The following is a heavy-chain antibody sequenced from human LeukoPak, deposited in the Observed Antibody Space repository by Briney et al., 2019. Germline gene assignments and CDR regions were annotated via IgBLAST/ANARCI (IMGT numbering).Heavy chain of an antibody. CDR3: ARGGYCSGGSCYSSWFDP. D-gene: IGHD2-15*01. V-gene: IGHV6-1*01. CDR2: TYYRSKWYN. CDR1: GDSVSSNSAA. Sequence: SQTLSLTCAISGDSVSSNSAAGNWIRQSPSRGLEWLGRTYYRSKWYNDYAVSVKSRITINPDTSKNQFSLQLNSVTPEDTAVYYCARGGYCSGGSCYSSWFDPWGQGTLVTVSS. J-gene: IGHJ5*02.